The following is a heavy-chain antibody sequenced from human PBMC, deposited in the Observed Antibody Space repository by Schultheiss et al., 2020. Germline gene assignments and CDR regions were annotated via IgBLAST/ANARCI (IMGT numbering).Heavy chain of an antibody. CDR2: INHSGST. V-gene: IGHV4-39*07. CDR3: TSSATDSSGYYLDAF. CDR1: GGSISSSSYY. D-gene: IGHD3-22*01. J-gene: IGHJ4*02. Sequence: SETLSLTCTVSGGSISSSSYYWGWIRQPPGKGLEWIGEINHSGSTYYNPSLKSRVSISVDTSKDQFSLKLNSLTAADAATYYCTSSATDSSGYYLDAFWGQGTLVTVSS.